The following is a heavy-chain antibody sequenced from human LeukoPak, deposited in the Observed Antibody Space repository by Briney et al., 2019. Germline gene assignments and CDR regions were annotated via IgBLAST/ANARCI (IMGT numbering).Heavy chain of an antibody. CDR1: GFTVSSNY. J-gene: IGHJ4*02. CDR2: IYSGGST. V-gene: IGHV3-53*01. Sequence: GGSLRLSCAASGFTVSSNYMSWVRQAPGKGLEWVSVIYSGGSTYYADSVKGRFTISRDNSKNTLYLQMNSLRAEDTAVYYCARGLPRGYSSSYLVWGQGTLVTVSS. CDR3: ARGLPRGYSSSYLV. D-gene: IGHD6-13*01.